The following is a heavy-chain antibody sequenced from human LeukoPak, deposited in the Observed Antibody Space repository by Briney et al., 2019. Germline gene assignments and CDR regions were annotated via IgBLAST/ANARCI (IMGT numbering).Heavy chain of an antibody. Sequence: GSLRLSCAASGFTFSSYAMSWVRQAPGKGLEWVAKIKQDGSEEYYVDSVRGRFTISRDNAKNSVYLQMNSLRAEDTAVYYCATRNNGCPYHWGQGTLVTVSS. V-gene: IGHV3-7*01. CDR3: ATRNNGCPYH. CDR2: IKQDGSEE. D-gene: IGHD5-24*01. J-gene: IGHJ4*02. CDR1: GFTFSSYA.